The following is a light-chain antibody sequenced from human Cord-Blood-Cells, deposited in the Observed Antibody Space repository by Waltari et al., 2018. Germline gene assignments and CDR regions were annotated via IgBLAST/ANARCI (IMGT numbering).Light chain of an antibody. CDR2: DVS. Sequence: QSALTPPRSVSGSPGQSVTIPCTGTSSDVGGYNYVSCYQQHPGKAPKLMIYDVSKRPSGVPDRFSGSKSGNTASLTISGLQAEDEADYYCCSYAGSYSRYVFGTGTKVTVL. J-gene: IGLJ1*01. CDR3: CSYAGSYSRYV. V-gene: IGLV2-11*01. CDR1: SSDVGGYNY.